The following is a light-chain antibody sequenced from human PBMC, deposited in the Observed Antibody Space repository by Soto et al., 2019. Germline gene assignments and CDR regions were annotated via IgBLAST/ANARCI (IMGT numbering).Light chain of an antibody. CDR3: QQSYSTPPT. J-gene: IGKJ1*01. CDR1: QSISSY. V-gene: IGKV1-39*01. CDR2: AAS. Sequence: DIPMAQSPSSLSASVGDRVTITCRASQSISSYLNWYQQKPGKAPKLLIYAASSLQSGVPSRFSGSGSGTDFTLTISSLQPEDFATYYCQQSYSTPPTFCEGTKVEIK.